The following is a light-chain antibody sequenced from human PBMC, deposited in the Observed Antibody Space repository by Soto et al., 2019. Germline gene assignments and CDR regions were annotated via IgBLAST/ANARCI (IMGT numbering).Light chain of an antibody. Sequence: DIQMTQSPSTLSASVRDRVTITCRASQRISSWLAWYQQKPGKAPKLLIYKASSLESGVPSRFSGSGSGTEFTLTISKLQPDDFATYYCQQYNSYPITFGQGTRLESK. CDR3: QQYNSYPIT. CDR2: KAS. J-gene: IGKJ5*01. CDR1: QRISSW. V-gene: IGKV1-5*03.